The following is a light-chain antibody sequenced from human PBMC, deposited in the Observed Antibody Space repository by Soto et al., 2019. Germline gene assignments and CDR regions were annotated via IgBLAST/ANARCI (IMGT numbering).Light chain of an antibody. CDR1: QSVSSY. CDR2: LAS. J-gene: IGKJ1*01. V-gene: IGKV1-5*03. Sequence: DIQMTQSPSTLSASVGDRVTITCRASQSVSSYLAWYQQKPGKAPKLLIYLASRLETGVPSRFSGSGSGTDSTLTINSLQPEDFATYYCQQYDSYPCVFGQGTKVDI. CDR3: QQYDSYPCV.